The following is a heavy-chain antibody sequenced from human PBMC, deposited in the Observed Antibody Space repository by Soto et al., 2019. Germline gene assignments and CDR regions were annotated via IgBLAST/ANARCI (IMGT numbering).Heavy chain of an antibody. J-gene: IGHJ6*03. Sequence: SPTLSLTCAISGDSVSSNSAAWNWIRQSPSRGLEWLGRTYYRSKWYNDYAVSVKSRITINPATSKNPFSLQLNSVTPEDTAVYYCARTGSIAVAGTTPIGIYYYYYYMDVWGKGTTVTVSS. CDR2: TYYRSKWYN. CDR3: ARTGSIAVAGTTPIGIYYYYYYMDV. V-gene: IGHV6-1*01. D-gene: IGHD6-19*01. CDR1: GDSVSSNSAA.